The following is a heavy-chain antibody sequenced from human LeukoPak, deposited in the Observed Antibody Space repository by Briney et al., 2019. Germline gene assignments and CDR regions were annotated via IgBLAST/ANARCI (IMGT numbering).Heavy chain of an antibody. J-gene: IGHJ6*03. D-gene: IGHD1-14*01. CDR3: ARGLTTRGHKKHYYYYYYMDV. CDR1: GYTFTSYD. Sequence: ASVKVSCKASGYTFTSYDINWVRQAAGQGLEWMGWMNPNSGNTGCAQKFQGRVTITRNTSISTAYMELSGLRSEDTAVYYCARGLTTRGHKKHYYYYYYMDVWGKGTTVTVSS. CDR2: MNPNSGNT. V-gene: IGHV1-8*03.